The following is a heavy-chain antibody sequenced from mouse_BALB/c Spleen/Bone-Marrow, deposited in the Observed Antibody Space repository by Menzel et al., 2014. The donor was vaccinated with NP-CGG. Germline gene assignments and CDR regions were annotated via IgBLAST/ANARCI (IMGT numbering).Heavy chain of an antibody. CDR3: ARRLQYYAMDY. J-gene: IGHJ4*01. V-gene: IGHV2-2*02. CDR1: GFSLTSYG. CDR2: IWSGGST. D-gene: IGHD2-2*01. Sequence: QVQLQQSGPGLAQPSQSLSITCTVSGFSLTSYGVHWVRPSPGKGLEWLGVIWSGGSTDYNAAFISRLSISKDNSKSQVFFKMNSLQDNDTAIYYCARRLQYYAMDYWGQGTSVTVTS.